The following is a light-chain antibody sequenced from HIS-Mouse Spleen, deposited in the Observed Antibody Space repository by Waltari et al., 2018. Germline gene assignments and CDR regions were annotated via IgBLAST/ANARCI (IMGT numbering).Light chain of an antibody. CDR1: RGYSNYK. V-gene: IGLV9-49*01. J-gene: IGLJ3*02. Sequence: QPVLTQPPSASASLGASVTLTSTLSRGYSNYKVAWYQQRPGQGPRFVMRVGTGGIVGSKGDGIPDRFSVLGSGLNRYLTIKNIQEEDESDYHCGADHGSGSNFVWVFGGGTKLTVL. CDR2: VGTGGIVG. CDR3: GADHGSGSNFVWV.